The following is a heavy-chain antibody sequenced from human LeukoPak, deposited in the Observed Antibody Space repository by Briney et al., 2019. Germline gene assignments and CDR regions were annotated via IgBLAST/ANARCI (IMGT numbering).Heavy chain of an antibody. D-gene: IGHD3-10*01. CDR2: ISYSGST. CDR3: ARMRGFYLDY. J-gene: IGHJ4*02. V-gene: IGHV4-59*01. CDR1: GGSIGSYY. Sequence: PSETLSLTCTVSGGSIGSYYWSWIRQPPGKGLEWMGYISYSGSTNYNSSLKSRVTISLDTSKNHFSLNLSSVTAADTAVYYCARMRGFYLDYWGQGILVTVSS.